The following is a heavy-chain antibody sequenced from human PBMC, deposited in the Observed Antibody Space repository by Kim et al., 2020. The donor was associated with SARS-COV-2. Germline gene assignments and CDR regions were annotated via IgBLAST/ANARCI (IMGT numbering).Heavy chain of an antibody. CDR3: ARDSRAIYYYYYMDV. V-gene: IGHV4-4*07. Sequence: SETLSLTCTVSGGSISSYYWSWIRQPAGKGLEWIGRIYTSGSTNYNPSLKSRVTMSVDTSKNQFSLKLSSVTAADTAVYYCARDSRAIYYYYYMDVWGKGTTVTVSS. D-gene: IGHD3-10*01. CDR1: GGSISSYY. CDR2: IYTSGST. J-gene: IGHJ6*03.